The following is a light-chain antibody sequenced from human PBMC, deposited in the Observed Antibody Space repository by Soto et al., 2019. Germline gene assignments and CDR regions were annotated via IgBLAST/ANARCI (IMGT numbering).Light chain of an antibody. CDR3: QQRSNWPPAIT. J-gene: IGKJ5*01. CDR1: PSVSSY. V-gene: IGKV3-11*01. Sequence: EIVFTLSLATLSLSQGERAPLSCRASPSVSSYLAWYQQKPGQPPRLLIYDASNRATGIPARFSGSGSGTDFSLTISSLEPEDFAVYYCQQRSNWPPAITVGQGARPE. CDR2: DAS.